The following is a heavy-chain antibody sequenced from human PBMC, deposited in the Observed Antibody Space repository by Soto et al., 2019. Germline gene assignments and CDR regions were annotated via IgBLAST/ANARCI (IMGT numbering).Heavy chain of an antibody. V-gene: IGHV3-7*01. Sequence: GGSLRLSCAASGFTFSSYWMSWVRQAPGKGLEWVANIKQDGSEKYYVDSVKGRFTISRDNAKNSLYLQMSSLRAEDTAVYYCARYDFWSGYSTFDYWGQGTLVTVSS. CDR1: GFTFSSYW. J-gene: IGHJ4*02. CDR2: IKQDGSEK. CDR3: ARYDFWSGYSTFDY. D-gene: IGHD3-3*01.